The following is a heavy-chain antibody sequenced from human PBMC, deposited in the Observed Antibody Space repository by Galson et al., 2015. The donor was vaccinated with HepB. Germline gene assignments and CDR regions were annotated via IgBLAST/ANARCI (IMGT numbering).Heavy chain of an antibody. Sequence: SLRLSCAASGFTFSSYAMRWVRQAPGKGLEWVSAISGSGGSTYYADSVKGRFTISRDNSKNTLYLQMNSLRAEDTAVYYCTKDQPPKGYSYGLNWYFDLWARGTLVTVTS. D-gene: IGHD5-18*01. J-gene: IGHJ2*01. CDR2: ISGSGGST. CDR1: GFTFSSYA. V-gene: IGHV3-23*01. CDR3: TKDQPPKGYSYGLNWYFDL.